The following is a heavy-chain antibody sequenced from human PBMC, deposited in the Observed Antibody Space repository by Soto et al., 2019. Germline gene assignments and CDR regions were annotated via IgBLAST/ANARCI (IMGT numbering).Heavy chain of an antibody. Sequence: GASVKVSCKASGYTFTSYDINWVRQATGQGLEWMGWINANNGNTEYAQKFQGRVTITRDTSTSTAYMELSSLRSEDTAVYYCARDFRSWNDVDWFDPWGQGTLDTVSS. D-gene: IGHD1-1*01. V-gene: IGHV1-8*01. CDR2: INANNGNT. CDR3: ARDFRSWNDVDWFDP. CDR1: GYTFTSYD. J-gene: IGHJ5*02.